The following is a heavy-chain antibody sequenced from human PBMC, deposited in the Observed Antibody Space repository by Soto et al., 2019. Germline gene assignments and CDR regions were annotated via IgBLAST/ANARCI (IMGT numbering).Heavy chain of an antibody. V-gene: IGHV4-39*01. CDR2: IYYSGST. D-gene: IGHD2-21*02. CDR3: ARRAREVVTAPFDY. Sequence: QLQLQESGPGLVKPSETLSLTCTVSGGSISSSSYYWGWIRQPPGKGLEWIGSIYYSGSTYYNPSLKSRVTISVDTSKNQFSLKLSSVTAADTAVYYCARRAREVVTAPFDYWGQGTLVTVSS. CDR1: GGSISSSSYY. J-gene: IGHJ4*02.